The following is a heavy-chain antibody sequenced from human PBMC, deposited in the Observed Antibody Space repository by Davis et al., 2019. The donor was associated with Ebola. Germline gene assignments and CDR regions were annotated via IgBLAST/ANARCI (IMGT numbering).Heavy chain of an antibody. CDR2: ISGSGATE. V-gene: IGHV3-23*01. Sequence: GGSLRLSCGASGFKFDNYAMHWVRQAPGKGLEWVSAISGSGATEFYADSVKGRFAISRDDSKNTVSLLMNNLRPEDTALYYCAKSTMIVGDWDFDYWGQGTLVTVSS. D-gene: IGHD3-22*01. CDR3: AKSTMIVGDWDFDY. J-gene: IGHJ4*02. CDR1: GFKFDNYA.